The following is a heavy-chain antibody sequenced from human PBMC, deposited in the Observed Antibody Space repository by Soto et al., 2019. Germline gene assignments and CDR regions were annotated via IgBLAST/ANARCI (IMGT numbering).Heavy chain of an antibody. CDR1: GFTFDDYA. Sequence: GGSLRLSCAASGFTFDDYAMHWVRQAPGKGLEWVSGISWNSGSIGYADSVKGRFTISRDNAKNSLYLQMNSLRAEDTALYYCAKDHTFDYWGQGTLVTVSS. CDR3: AKDHTFDY. CDR2: ISWNSGSI. J-gene: IGHJ4*02. V-gene: IGHV3-9*01.